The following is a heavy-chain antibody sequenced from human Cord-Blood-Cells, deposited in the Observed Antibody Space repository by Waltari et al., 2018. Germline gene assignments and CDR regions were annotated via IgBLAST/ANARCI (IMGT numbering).Heavy chain of an antibody. CDR2: IHYSGST. V-gene: IGHV4-31*03. CDR3: ARVLNYDILTGPYYFDY. J-gene: IGHJ4*02. D-gene: IGHD3-9*01. Sequence: QVQLQESGPGLVKPSQTLSLTCTVSGGSISSGGYYWSWIRQHPGKGLEWIGYIHYSGSTYYNPSLKSRVTISVDTSENQFSLKLSSVTAADTAVYYCARVLNYDILTGPYYFDYWGQGTLVTVSS. CDR1: GGSISSGGYY.